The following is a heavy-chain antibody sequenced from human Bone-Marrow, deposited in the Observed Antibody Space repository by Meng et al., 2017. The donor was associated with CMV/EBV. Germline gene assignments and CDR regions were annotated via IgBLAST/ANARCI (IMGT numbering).Heavy chain of an antibody. Sequence: ASVKVSCKASGYTFTGYYMHWVRQAPGQGLEWMGWINPNSGGTNYAQKFQGRVTMTRDTSISTAYMELSRLSSDDTAVYYCARTVVPAGGYYYYYGMDVWGQGTTVTVSS. J-gene: IGHJ6*02. CDR1: GYTFTGYY. CDR2: INPNSGGT. V-gene: IGHV1-2*02. CDR3: ARTVVPAGGYYYYYGMDV. D-gene: IGHD2-2*01.